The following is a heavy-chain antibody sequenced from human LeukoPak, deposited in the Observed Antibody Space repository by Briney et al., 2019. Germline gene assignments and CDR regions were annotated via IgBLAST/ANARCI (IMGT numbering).Heavy chain of an antibody. J-gene: IGHJ6*02. D-gene: IGHD3-3*01. CDR1: GGSISSYY. V-gene: IGHV4-59*01. Sequence: ESGPTLVKPSETLSLTCTVSGGSISSYYWSWTRQPPGKGLEWIGYIYYSGTTNYSPSLKSRVTISVDTSKNQFSLKLSSVTAADTAVYYCARGNDFGSNYGMDVWGQGTMVTVSS. CDR3: ARGNDFGSNYGMDV. CDR2: IYYSGTT.